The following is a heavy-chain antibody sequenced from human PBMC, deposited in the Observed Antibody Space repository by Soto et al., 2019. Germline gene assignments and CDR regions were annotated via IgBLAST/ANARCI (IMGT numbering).Heavy chain of an antibody. CDR1: GYSFTSYW. J-gene: IGHJ6*02. CDR3: ARRGAARTYYYYGMDV. CDR2: IYPGDSDT. V-gene: IGHV5-51*01. Sequence: PGESLKISCKGSGYSFTSYWIGWVRQMPGKGLEWMGIIYPGDSDTRYSPSFQGQVTISADKSISTAYLQWSSLKASDTAMYYCARRGAARTYYYYGMDVWGQGTTVTSP. D-gene: IGHD6-13*01.